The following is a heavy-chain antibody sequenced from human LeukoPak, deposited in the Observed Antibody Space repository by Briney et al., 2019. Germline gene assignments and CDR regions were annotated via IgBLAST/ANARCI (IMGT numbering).Heavy chain of an antibody. J-gene: IGHJ4*02. V-gene: IGHV4-59*01. CDR1: GGSISSYY. CDR3: ARQSISGSSLSYFDY. CDR2: IYDSGCT. Sequence: SETLSLTCTVSGGSISSYYWSWIRQPPGKGLEWIGNIYDSGCTNYNPSLKRRVTISVDTSKNQCSLKLSSVTAAGTAVYYCARQSISGSSLSYFDYWGQGTLVNVSS. D-gene: IGHD3-22*01.